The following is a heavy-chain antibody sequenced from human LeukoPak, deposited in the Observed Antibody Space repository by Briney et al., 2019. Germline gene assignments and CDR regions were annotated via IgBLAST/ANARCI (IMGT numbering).Heavy chain of an antibody. Sequence: GGSLRLSCAASGFTFNNYCMSWVRQAPGKGLQWVAIIKQDGSQKFYVDSVKGRFTISRDNTKNSLYLQMNSLRAEDTAMYYCARGDFSDYGDYVDAFDVCGQGTMVTVSS. J-gene: IGHJ3*01. CDR2: IKQDGSQK. D-gene: IGHD4-17*01. CDR3: ARGDFSDYGDYVDAFDV. V-gene: IGHV3-7*01. CDR1: GFTFNNYC.